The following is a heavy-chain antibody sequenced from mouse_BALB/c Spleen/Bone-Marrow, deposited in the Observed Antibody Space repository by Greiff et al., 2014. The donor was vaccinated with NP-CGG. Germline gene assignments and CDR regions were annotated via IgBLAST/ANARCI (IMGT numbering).Heavy chain of an antibody. V-gene: IGHV1-54*01. CDR3: ARIYYGNYY. D-gene: IGHD2-1*01. CDR1: GYAFTNYL. J-gene: IGHJ2*01. Sequence: QVQLQQSGAELVRPGTSVKVSCKASGYAFTNYLIEWVKQRPGQGLEWIGVINPGSGGTNYNEKFKGKATLTADKSSSTAYMQLSSLTSDDSAVYFCARIYYGNYYWDQGTTLTVSS. CDR2: INPGSGGT.